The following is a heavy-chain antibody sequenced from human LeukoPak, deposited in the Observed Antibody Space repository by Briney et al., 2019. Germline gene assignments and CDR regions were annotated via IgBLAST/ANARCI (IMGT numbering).Heavy chain of an antibody. CDR1: GYSFNNYW. V-gene: IGHV5-51*01. CDR3: ARRLTTATFDY. J-gene: IGHJ4*02. Sequence: GESLKISCEGSGYSFNNYWIVWVRQMPGEGLEWMGIIYPGDSDTRYSPSFQGLVTISVDKSISTAYLQWSSLKASDTAMYYCARRLTTATFDYWGQGTLATVSS. D-gene: IGHD4-11*01. CDR2: IYPGDSDT.